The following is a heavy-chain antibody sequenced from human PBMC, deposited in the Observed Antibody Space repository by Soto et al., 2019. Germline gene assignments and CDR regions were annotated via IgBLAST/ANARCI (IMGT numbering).Heavy chain of an antibody. V-gene: IGHV1-69*02. Sequence: SVKVSCKASGGTFSSYTISWVRQAPGQGLEWMGRIIAILGIANYAQKFQGRVTITGDTSASTAYMELSSLRSEDTAVYYCARTTAINPGDYWGQGTLVTVSS. J-gene: IGHJ4*02. CDR3: ARTTAINPGDY. CDR1: GGTFSSYT. D-gene: IGHD4-17*01. CDR2: IIAILGIA.